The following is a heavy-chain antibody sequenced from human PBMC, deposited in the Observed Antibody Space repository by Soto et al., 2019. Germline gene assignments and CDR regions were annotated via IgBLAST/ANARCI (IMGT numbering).Heavy chain of an antibody. CDR1: GFTFDDYA. Sequence: GGSLRLSCAASGFTFDDYAMHWVRQAPGKGLEWVSGISWNSASMDYADSVKDRFSISRDNAEDSLYLQMNILKIEDTAFYYCARSFSDSYYDLDFWGQGALVTVSS. CDR3: ARSFSDSYYDLDF. J-gene: IGHJ4*02. V-gene: IGHV3-9*01. D-gene: IGHD1-26*01. CDR2: ISWNSASM.